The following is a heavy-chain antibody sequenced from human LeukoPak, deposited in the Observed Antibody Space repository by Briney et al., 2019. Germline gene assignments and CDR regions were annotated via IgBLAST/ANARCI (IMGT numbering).Heavy chain of an antibody. D-gene: IGHD3-9*01. CDR3: ATIRLATNDAFDI. V-gene: IGHV3-23*01. CDR1: GLTFSDYY. Sequence: GGSLRRSCAASGLTFSDYYMSWIRQAPGKGLEWVSAISGSGGSTYYADSVKGRFTISRDNTRNTLYLQMNSLRAEDTAVYYCATIRLATNDAFDIWGQGTMVTVSS. CDR2: ISGSGGST. J-gene: IGHJ3*02.